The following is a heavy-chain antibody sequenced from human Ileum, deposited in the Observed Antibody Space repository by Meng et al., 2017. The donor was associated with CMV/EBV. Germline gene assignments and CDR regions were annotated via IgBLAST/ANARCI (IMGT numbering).Heavy chain of an antibody. D-gene: IGHD3-16*02. CDR3: ARGLFRYPAYFDL. CDR2: INHVGRT. J-gene: IGHJ4*02. V-gene: IGHV4-34*01. Sequence: HVPLPQLGAGLLKPSESLSLTCAVYGGSLRGHYCNWIRQSPGNGLQWIAEINHVGRTNSNPSLASRVTISQDTSKNQCSLKLNSVTVADSAVYYCARGLFRYPAYFDLWGQGTLVTVSS. CDR1: GGSLRGHY.